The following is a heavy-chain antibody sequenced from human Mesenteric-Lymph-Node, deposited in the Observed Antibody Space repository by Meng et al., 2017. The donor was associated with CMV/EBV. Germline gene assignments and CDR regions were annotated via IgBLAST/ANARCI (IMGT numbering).Heavy chain of an antibody. CDR3: AREGGKDCSSTSCYSP. V-gene: IGHV4-34*01. D-gene: IGHD2-2*01. CDR1: GGSFSGYQ. J-gene: IGHJ5*02. CDR2: INHSGST. Sequence: YGGSFSGYQWSWIRQPPGKGLEWIGEINHSGSTSYNPSLKSRVTISVDTSKNQFSLKLSSVTAADTAVYYCAREGGKDCSSTSCYSPWGQGTLVTVSS.